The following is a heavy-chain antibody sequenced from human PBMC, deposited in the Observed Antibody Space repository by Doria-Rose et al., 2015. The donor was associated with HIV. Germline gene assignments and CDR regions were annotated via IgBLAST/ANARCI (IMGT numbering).Heavy chain of an antibody. V-gene: IGHV2-26*01. CDR1: GVSLSSPGVG. CDR3: ARIKSSRWYHKYYLDF. J-gene: IGHJ4*02. CDR2: IFSDDER. D-gene: IGHD6-13*01. Sequence: QESGPVLVRPTETLTLTCTVSGVSLSSPGVGVSWIRQPPGKALEWLANIFSDDERSYKTSLKSRLTISRGTSKSQVVRTMTDMDPVDTATYYCARIKSSRWYHKYYLDFWGQGTLVIVSA.